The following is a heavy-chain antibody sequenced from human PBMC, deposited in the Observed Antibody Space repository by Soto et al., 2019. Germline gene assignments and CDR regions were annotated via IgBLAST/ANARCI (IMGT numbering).Heavy chain of an antibody. D-gene: IGHD2-15*01. Sequence: GGSLRLSCAASGFTFSDYYMSWIRQAPGQGLEWASYISSSGSTIYYADSVKGRFTISRDNAKNTLYLQMNSLRVEDTALYYCARVCHSFGGSCCSVSYDYYMDVWGKGATVTVSS. J-gene: IGHJ6*03. CDR3: ARVCHSFGGSCCSVSYDYYMDV. V-gene: IGHV3-11*01. CDR2: ISSSGSTI. CDR1: GFTFSDYY.